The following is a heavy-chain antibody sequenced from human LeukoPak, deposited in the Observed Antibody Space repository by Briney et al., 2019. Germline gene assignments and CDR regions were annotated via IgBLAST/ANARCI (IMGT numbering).Heavy chain of an antibody. Sequence: PGGSLRLSCVVSGFTVSSNYMTWVRQAPGKGLEWVPVIYSGGSTYYADSVKGRFTISRDNSKNTLYLQMSSLRAEDTAVYYCARDYSIAAVGTTLHPGGQGTLVTVSS. CDR2: IYSGGST. D-gene: IGHD6-13*01. J-gene: IGHJ5*02. CDR1: GFTVSSNY. CDR3: ARDYSIAAVGTTLHP. V-gene: IGHV3-66*01.